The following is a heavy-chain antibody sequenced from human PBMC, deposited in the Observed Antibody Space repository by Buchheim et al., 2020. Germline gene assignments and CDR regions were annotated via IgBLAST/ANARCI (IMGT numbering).Heavy chain of an antibody. V-gene: IGHV4-31*03. CDR2: IYYSGST. D-gene: IGHD6-13*01. CDR3: ARDRKYRGAAAVAYYYYGMDV. CDR1: GGSISSGGYY. J-gene: IGHJ6*02. Sequence: QVQLQESGPGLVKPSQTLSLTCTVSGGSISSGGYYWSWIRQHPGKGLEWIGYIYYSGSTYYNPSLKSRVTISVDTSKNQFSLKLSSVTAADTAVYYCARDRKYRGAAAVAYYYYGMDVWGQGTT.